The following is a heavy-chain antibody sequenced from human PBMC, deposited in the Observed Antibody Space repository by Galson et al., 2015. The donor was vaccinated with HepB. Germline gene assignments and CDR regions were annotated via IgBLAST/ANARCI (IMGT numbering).Heavy chain of an antibody. J-gene: IGHJ4*02. CDR2: IHYTGST. CDR1: GGSISSGGHY. Sequence: TLSLTCTVSGGSISSGGHYWSWIRQHPGKGLEWIGYIHYTGSTYYNPSLESRVTISVDTSGNQFSLKLSSVTAADTAVYYCARSGPLRFLEWSYDYRGQGTLVTVSS. V-gene: IGHV4-31*03. D-gene: IGHD3-3*01. CDR3: ARSGPLRFLEWSYDY.